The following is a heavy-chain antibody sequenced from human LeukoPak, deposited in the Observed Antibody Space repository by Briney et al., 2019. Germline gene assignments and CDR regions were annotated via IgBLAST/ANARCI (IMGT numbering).Heavy chain of an antibody. D-gene: IGHD6-19*01. Sequence: ASVKVSCKTSGYTFTGYYMHWVRQAPGQGLEWMGIINPSGGSTSYAQKLQGRVTMTTDTSTSTAYMELRSLRSDDTAVYYCARSGGLAGTFDYWGQGTLVTVSS. CDR1: GYTFTGYY. CDR2: INPSGGST. CDR3: ARSGGLAGTFDY. J-gene: IGHJ4*02. V-gene: IGHV1-46*01.